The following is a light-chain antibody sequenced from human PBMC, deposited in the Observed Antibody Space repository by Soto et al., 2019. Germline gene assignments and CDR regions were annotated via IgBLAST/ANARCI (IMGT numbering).Light chain of an antibody. CDR3: QSYDRSLSGHVV. V-gene: IGLV1-40*01. Sequence: QSVLTQPPSLSGAPGQRITISCTGTSSNLGAAFAVQWYQQLPGAAPKLLLYDNNNRPSGVPDRFSGSKSGTSAFLVITGLQADDEADYDCQSYDRSLSGHVVFGGGTKLTVL. CDR1: SSNLGAAFA. J-gene: IGLJ2*01. CDR2: DNN.